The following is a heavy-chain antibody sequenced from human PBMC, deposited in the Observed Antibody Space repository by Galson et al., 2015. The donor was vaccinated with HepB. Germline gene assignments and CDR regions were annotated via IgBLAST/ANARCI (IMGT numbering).Heavy chain of an antibody. Sequence: SVKVSCKASGGTFSSYAISWVRQAPGQGLEWVGWIVVGSGHTTYAQKFQERVTITGDMSTSTAYMELSSLSSEDTAMYYCAATAVKGGSSGYYYGLDVWGQGTTVTVSS. J-gene: IGHJ6*02. CDR1: GGTFSSYA. D-gene: IGHD6-6*01. CDR3: AATAVKGGSSGYYYGLDV. V-gene: IGHV1-58*02. CDR2: IVVGSGHT.